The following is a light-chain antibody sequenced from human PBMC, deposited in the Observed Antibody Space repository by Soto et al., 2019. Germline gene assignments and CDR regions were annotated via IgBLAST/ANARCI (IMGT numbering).Light chain of an antibody. V-gene: IGLV4-69*01. CDR1: SGHSSYA. J-gene: IGLJ2*01. CDR2: LNSDGSH. CDR3: HTWGSGIPVV. Sequence: QAVVTQSPSASASLGASVKLTCTLSSGHSSYAIAWHQQQPEKGPRYLMKLNSDGSHSKGDGTPDRFSGSSSGAERYLTISHLHSDDEADYYWHTWGSGIPVVFGGGTKLTVL.